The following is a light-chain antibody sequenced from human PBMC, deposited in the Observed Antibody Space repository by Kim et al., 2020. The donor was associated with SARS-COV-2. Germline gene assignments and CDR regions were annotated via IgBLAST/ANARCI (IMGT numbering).Light chain of an antibody. V-gene: IGLV2-14*03. J-gene: IGLJ3*02. CDR1: SSAFGRSLY. CDR3: SSYTSSSTRV. Sequence: HSFTISCPGTSSAFGRSLYVSWYQQHPGKAPKLMFYDVSNRPSGVSTRFSCSKSGNTASLTISGLQAEDEADYYCSSYTSSSTRVFGGGTQLTVL. CDR2: DVS.